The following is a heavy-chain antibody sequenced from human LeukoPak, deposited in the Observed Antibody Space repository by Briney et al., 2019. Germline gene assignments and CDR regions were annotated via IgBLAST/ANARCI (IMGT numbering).Heavy chain of an antibody. CDR1: GFTFSSYG. V-gene: IGHV3-30*02. D-gene: IGHD3-22*01. Sequence: GGSLRLSCAESGFTFSSYGMHCVRQAPGKGLEWVAFIRYDGSNKYYADSVKGRFTISRDNSKNTLYLQMNSLRAEDTAVYYCARVQYNSSGYSRDWGQGTLVTVSS. CDR3: ARVQYNSSGYSRD. CDR2: IRYDGSNK. J-gene: IGHJ4*02.